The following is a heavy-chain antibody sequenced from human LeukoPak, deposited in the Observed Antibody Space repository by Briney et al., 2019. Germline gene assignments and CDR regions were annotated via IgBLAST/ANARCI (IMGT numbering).Heavy chain of an antibody. D-gene: IGHD4-23*01. J-gene: IGHJ4*02. Sequence: ASVKVSCKASGGTFSSYAISWVPQAPGQGLEWMGGIIPIFGTANYAQKFQGRVTITADESTSTAYMELSSLRSEDTAVYYCARDGGGNSGFSNCWGQGTLVTVAS. V-gene: IGHV1-69*13. CDR3: ARDGGGNSGFSNC. CDR2: IIPIFGTA. CDR1: GGTFSSYA.